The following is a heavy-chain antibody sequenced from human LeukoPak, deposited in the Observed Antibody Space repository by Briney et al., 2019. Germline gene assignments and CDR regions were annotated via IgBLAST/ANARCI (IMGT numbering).Heavy chain of an antibody. V-gene: IGHV4-4*07. D-gene: IGHD1-26*01. Sequence: SETLSLTCTVSGGSISSYYWSWIRQPAGKGLEWIGRIYTSGSTNYNPSLKSRVTISVDTSKNQFSLKLSSVTAADTAVYYCASAREGYYYYYMDIWGKGTTVTISS. CDR3: ASAREGYYYYYMDI. J-gene: IGHJ6*03. CDR2: IYTSGST. CDR1: GGSISSYY.